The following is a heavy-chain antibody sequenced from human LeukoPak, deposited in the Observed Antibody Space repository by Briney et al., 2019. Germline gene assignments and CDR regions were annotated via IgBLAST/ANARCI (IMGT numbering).Heavy chain of an antibody. V-gene: IGHV3-21*01. D-gene: IGHD4-11*01. CDR1: GFTFSSYS. CDR2: ISSSSSYI. J-gene: IGHJ4*02. CDR3: ARTKRVTPFDY. Sequence: GGSLRLSCADSGFTFSSYSMNWVRQAPGKGLEWVSSISSSSSYIYYADSVKGRFTISRDNAKNSLYLQMNSLRAEDTAVYYCARTKRVTPFDYWGQGTLVTVSS.